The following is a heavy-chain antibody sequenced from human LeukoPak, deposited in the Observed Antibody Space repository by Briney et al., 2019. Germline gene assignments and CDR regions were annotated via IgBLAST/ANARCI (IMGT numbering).Heavy chain of an antibody. Sequence: ASVKVSCKASGYSFTSYDINWVRQATGQGLEWMGWMKPDSGYTGYAQKFRGRVTMTRNTSISTAYMELSSLGSEGTAVYYCARGLPSQTFGTTVTSWGQGTLVTVSS. J-gene: IGHJ4*02. V-gene: IGHV1-8*01. CDR3: ARGLPSQTFGTTVTS. CDR2: MKPDSGYT. CDR1: GYSFTSYD. D-gene: IGHD4-17*01.